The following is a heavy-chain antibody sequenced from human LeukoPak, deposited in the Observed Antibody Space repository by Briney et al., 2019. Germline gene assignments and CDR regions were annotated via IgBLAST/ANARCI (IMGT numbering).Heavy chain of an antibody. CDR2: ISGSGGST. J-gene: IGHJ4*02. CDR1: GFTFSSYA. Sequence: QSGGSLRLSCAASGFTFSSYAMSWVRQAPGKGLEWVSAISGSGGSTYYADSVKGRFTISRDNAKNSLYLQMNSLRAEDTAVYYCARAAAPYYYDSSGYFFDYWGQGTLVTVSS. D-gene: IGHD3-22*01. V-gene: IGHV3-23*01. CDR3: ARAAAPYYYDSSGYFFDY.